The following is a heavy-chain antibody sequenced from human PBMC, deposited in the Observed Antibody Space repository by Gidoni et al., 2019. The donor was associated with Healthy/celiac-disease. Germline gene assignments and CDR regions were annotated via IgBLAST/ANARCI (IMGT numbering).Heavy chain of an antibody. V-gene: IGHV4-34*01. D-gene: IGHD3-3*01. J-gene: IGHJ4*02. CDR1: GGSFSGYY. Sequence: QVQLQQWGAGLLKPSETLSLTCAVYGGSFSGYYWSWIRQPPGKGLEWIGEINHSGSTNYNPSLKSRVTISVDTSKNQFSLKLSSVTAADTAVYYCARVGTFGVVINPFDYWGQGTLVTVSS. CDR2: INHSGST. CDR3: ARVGTFGVVINPFDY.